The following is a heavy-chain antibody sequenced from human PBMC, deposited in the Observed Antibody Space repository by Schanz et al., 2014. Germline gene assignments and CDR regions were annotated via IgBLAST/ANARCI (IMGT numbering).Heavy chain of an antibody. V-gene: IGHV1-8*01. J-gene: IGHJ4*02. CDR2: MNSKTGNT. Sequence: QVQLVQSGAEVKKPGASVKVSCKASGYTFTSYDINWVRQATGQGLEWMGWMNSKTGNTGYAQRFQGRVTMTRNTSITTAYLELSSLRSGGTTVDYCTKGRTFGRWGQGTLVTVSS. CDR3: TKGRTFGR. D-gene: IGHD3-16*01. CDR1: GYTFTSYD.